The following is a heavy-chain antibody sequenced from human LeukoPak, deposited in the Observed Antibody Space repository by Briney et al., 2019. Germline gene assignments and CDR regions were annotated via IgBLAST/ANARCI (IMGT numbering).Heavy chain of an antibody. CDR3: ARPISRAGELNAFDI. CDR1: GFTFSSYS. J-gene: IGHJ3*02. D-gene: IGHD3-9*01. Sequence: PGGSLRLSCAASGFTFSSYSMNWVRQAPGKGLEWVSSISSSSSYIYYADSVKGRFTISRDNAKNSLYLQMNSLRAEDTAVYYCARPISRAGELNAFDIWGQGTMVTVSS. CDR2: ISSSSSYI. V-gene: IGHV3-21*01.